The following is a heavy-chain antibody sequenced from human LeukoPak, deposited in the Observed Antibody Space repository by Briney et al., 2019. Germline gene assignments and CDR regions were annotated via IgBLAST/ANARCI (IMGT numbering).Heavy chain of an antibody. CDR2: IFHTGRS. D-gene: IGHD3-22*01. V-gene: IGHV4-59*01. Sequence: SETLSLTCSVSGASLSRYYWTWIRQLPGKGLEWIGYIFHTGRSNSNPSLKGRVRISADTSKNQFSLKLRSVSAADTAIYFCARDLGYYSASRFDYWGQGILVTVSS. J-gene: IGHJ4*02. CDR1: GASLSRYY. CDR3: ARDLGYYSASRFDY.